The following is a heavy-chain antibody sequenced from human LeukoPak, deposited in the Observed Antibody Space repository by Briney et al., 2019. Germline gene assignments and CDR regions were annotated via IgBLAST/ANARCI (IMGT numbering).Heavy chain of an antibody. CDR2: MNPSSGNT. V-gene: IGHV1-8*01. J-gene: IGHJ4*02. Sequence: GASVKVSCKASGYTFTSYDINWVRQATGQGLEWMGWMNPSSGNTGYAQKFQGRVTMTRNTSISTAYMELSSLRSEDTAVYYCARVIVGAEYYFDYWGQGTLVTVSS. CDR1: GYTFTSYD. CDR3: ARVIVGAEYYFDY. D-gene: IGHD1-26*01.